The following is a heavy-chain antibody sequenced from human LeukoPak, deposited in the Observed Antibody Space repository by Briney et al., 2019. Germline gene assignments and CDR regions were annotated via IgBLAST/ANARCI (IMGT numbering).Heavy chain of an antibody. CDR3: ARGYTFGTLDY. CDR2: INSDGN. J-gene: IGHJ4*02. CDR1: GFTLSTYW. D-gene: IGHD3-16*01. V-gene: IGHV3-74*01. Sequence: GGSLRLSCAASGFTLSTYWIHWVRQPPGKGLVWVSRINSDGNSFADSVKGRFTISRDNAKSTVYLQMNSLRAEDTAVYFCARGYTFGTLDYWGQGALVTVSS.